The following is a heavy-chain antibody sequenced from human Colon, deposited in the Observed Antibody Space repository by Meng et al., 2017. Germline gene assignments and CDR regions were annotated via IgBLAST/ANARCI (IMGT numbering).Heavy chain of an antibody. J-gene: IGHJ4*02. CDR3: ARDNLLTSGSRFCFDY. Sequence: GQLQESGPGLVRPSETLSLTCTVSGGSVTITGYYWSWIRQSPGKGLEWIGYIYYTGTTNYNPSLKSRVTISVDTSKNQFSLKLSSVTPADTAVYFCARDNLLTSGSRFCFDYWGQGALVTVSS. CDR1: GGSVTITGYY. D-gene: IGHD6-19*01. V-gene: IGHV4-61*08. CDR2: IYYTGTT.